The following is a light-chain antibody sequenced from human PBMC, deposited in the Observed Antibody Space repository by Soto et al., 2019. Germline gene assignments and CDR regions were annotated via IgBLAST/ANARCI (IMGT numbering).Light chain of an antibody. CDR2: KAS. CDR3: QQYDNLPLT. V-gene: IGKV1-33*01. CDR1: QSISSN. Sequence: DIHLTQSPSSLSASVGDRVTITCRASQSISSNLNWYQQKPGKAPKLLIYKASNLQSGVSSRFSGSGSGTDFTFTISSLQPEDIATYYCQQYDNLPLTFGGGTKVDIK. J-gene: IGKJ4*01.